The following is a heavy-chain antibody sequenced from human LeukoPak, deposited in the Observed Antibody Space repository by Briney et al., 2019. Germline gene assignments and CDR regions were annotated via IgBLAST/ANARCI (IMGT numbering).Heavy chain of an antibody. CDR3: ARDPITMKVEVIPYFDF. J-gene: IGHJ4*02. CDR1: GFTFSSYA. CDR2: ISGSGGST. V-gene: IGHV3-23*01. D-gene: IGHD3-22*01. Sequence: GGSLRLSCAASGFTFSSYAMSWVRQAPGKGLEWVSGISGSGGSTYYADSVKGRFTISRDNSKNTLFLQMNSLRDEDTAVYYCARDPITMKVEVIPYFDFWGQGTLVTVSS.